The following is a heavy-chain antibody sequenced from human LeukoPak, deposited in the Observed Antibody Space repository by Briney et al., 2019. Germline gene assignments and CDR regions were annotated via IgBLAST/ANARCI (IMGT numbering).Heavy chain of an antibody. CDR2: ISAYNANT. Sequence: ASVKVSCKAAGYTFTSYGISWVRQAPGQGLEWMGWISAYNANTNYAQRLQGRVTMTTDTSTSTAYMELRSLRSDDTAVYYCARDWRTTGIYLDYWGQGTLVTVSS. D-gene: IGHD1-1*01. J-gene: IGHJ4*02. CDR3: ARDWRTTGIYLDY. V-gene: IGHV1-18*01. CDR1: GYTFTSYG.